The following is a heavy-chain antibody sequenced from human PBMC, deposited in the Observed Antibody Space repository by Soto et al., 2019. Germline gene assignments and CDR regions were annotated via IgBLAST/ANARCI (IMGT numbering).Heavy chain of an antibody. V-gene: IGHV3-30-3*01. CDR3: AREDLTSDYYYYGMDV. D-gene: IGHD4-4*01. CDR2: ISYDGSNK. CDR1: GFTFSSYA. Sequence: GGSLRLSCAASGFTFSSYAMHWVRQAPGKGLEWVAVISYDGSNKYYADSVKGRFTISRDNSKNTLYLQMNSLRAEDTAVYYCAREDLTSDYYYYGMDVWGQGTTVTVSS. J-gene: IGHJ6*02.